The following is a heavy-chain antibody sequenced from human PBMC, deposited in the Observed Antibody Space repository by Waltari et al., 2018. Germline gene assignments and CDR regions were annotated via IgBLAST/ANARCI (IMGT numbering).Heavy chain of an antibody. CDR2: LSGSGGRT. J-gene: IGHJ3*02. D-gene: IGHD1-1*01. Sequence: EVQLVESGGGLVQPGGSLRLSCAASGFTFSSYAMSWVRQAPGQGLEWVSALSGSGGRTYYANSVKGRLTISRDNSKNTLYLQMNSLRAEDTAVYYCAISRAGTIDAFDIWGQGTMVTVSS. CDR1: GFTFSSYA. V-gene: IGHV3-23*04. CDR3: AISRAGTIDAFDI.